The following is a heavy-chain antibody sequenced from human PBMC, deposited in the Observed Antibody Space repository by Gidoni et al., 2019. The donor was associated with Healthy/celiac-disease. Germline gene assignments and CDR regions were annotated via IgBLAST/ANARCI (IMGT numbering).Heavy chain of an antibody. J-gene: IGHJ6*02. CDR3: ARDLGVGATTGIISYYYGMDV. CDR1: GFTFSSYG. Sequence: QVQLVESGGGVVQPGRSLRLSCAASGFTFSSYGMHWVSQATGKGLEWVAVIWYDGSNKYYADSVKGRFTISRDNSKNTLYLQMNSLRAEDTAVYYCARDLGVGATTGIISYYYGMDVWGQGTTVTVSS. CDR2: IWYDGSNK. V-gene: IGHV3-33*01. D-gene: IGHD1-26*01.